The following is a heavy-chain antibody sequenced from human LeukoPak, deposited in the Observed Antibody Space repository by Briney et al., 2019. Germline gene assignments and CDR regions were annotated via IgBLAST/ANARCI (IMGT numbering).Heavy chain of an antibody. J-gene: IGHJ4*02. CDR2: IYTSGST. CDR3: ARHDLWFGELLGWFDY. D-gene: IGHD3-10*01. Sequence: SETLSLTCTVSGGPISRYYWSWIRQPPGKGLEWIGRIYTSGSTNYNPSLKGRVTMSVDTSKNQFSLKLSSVTAADTAVYYCARHDLWFGELLGWFDYWGQGTLVTVSS. CDR1: GGPISRYY. V-gene: IGHV4-4*07.